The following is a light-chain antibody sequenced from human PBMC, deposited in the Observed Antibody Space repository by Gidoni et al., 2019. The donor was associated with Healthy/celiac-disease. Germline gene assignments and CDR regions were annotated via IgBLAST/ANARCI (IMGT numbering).Light chain of an antibody. V-gene: IGKV1-17*01. CDR1: QGFRND. J-gene: IGKJ4*01. CDR3: LQHNSYPPLT. CDR2: AAN. Sequence: DIQMTQSSSSLSASVGDRVTISRRASQGFRNDLGWYQQKPGKAAKRVIYAANRLQCGVPKRFSGSGSGTEFTLTISSLQPEDFATYYCLQHNSYPPLTFGGGTKVEIK.